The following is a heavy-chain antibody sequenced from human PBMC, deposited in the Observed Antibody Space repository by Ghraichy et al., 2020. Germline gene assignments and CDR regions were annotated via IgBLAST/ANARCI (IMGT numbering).Heavy chain of an antibody. V-gene: IGHV3-23*01. CDR1: GITYSNYA. J-gene: IGHJ6*03. CDR3: AKNGAPYEALYFYYYMDV. CDR2: ITGRGKT. D-gene: IGHD3-3*01. Sequence: GVLNISCAAPGITYSNYAMSWVRQAPGKGLECVSTITGRGKTYYVDSVKGRFTISRDQSKNTLYLQMDSLRAEDTAVYYCAKNGAPYEALYFYYYMDVWGEGTTVSVSS.